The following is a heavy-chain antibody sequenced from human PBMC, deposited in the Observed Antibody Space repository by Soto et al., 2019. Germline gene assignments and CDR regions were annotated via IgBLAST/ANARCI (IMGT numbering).Heavy chain of an antibody. CDR1: GFNFSSYW. D-gene: IGHD1-7*01. CDR3: ARAITGTLGYYYYYYMDV. V-gene: IGHV3-7*01. J-gene: IGHJ6*03. CDR2: IKQDGSEK. Sequence: GGSLRLSCAASGFNFSSYWMSWVRQAPGKGLEWVANIKQDGSEKYYVDSVKGRFTISRDNAKNSLYLQMNSLRAEDTAVYYCARAITGTLGYYYYYYMDVWGKGTTVTVSS.